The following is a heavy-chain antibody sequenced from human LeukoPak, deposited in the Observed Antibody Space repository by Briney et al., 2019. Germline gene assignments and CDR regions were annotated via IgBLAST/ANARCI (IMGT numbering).Heavy chain of an antibody. J-gene: IGHJ3*02. Sequence: KDGESLKISCKGSGYSFTSYWIGWVRQMPGKGLEWMGIIYPGDSDTTYSPSFQGQVTISADKSISTAYLQWSSLKASDTAMYYCASSTIAARLLDAFDIWGQGTMVTVSS. D-gene: IGHD6-6*01. CDR3: ASSTIAARLLDAFDI. CDR1: GYSFTSYW. CDR2: IYPGDSDT. V-gene: IGHV5-51*01.